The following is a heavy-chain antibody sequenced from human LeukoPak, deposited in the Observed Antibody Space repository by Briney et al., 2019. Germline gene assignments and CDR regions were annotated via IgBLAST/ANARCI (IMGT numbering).Heavy chain of an antibody. CDR3: ARVLLGYSSSWYGTGDY. D-gene: IGHD6-13*01. V-gene: IGHV1-18*01. CDR2: ISAYNGNT. J-gene: IGHJ4*02. CDR1: GYTFTSYG. Sequence: ASVKVSXKASGYTFTSYGISWVRQAPGQGLEWMGWISAYNGNTNYAQKLQGRVTMTTDTSTSTAYMELRSLRSDDTAVYYCARVLLGYSSSWYGTGDYWGQGTLVTVSS.